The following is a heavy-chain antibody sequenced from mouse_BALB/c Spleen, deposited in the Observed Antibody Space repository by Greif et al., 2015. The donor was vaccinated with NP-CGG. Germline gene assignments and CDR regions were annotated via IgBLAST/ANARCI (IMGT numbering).Heavy chain of an antibody. J-gene: IGHJ4*01. CDR1: GYSFTSYW. CDR3: ARRYGYGDAMDY. CDR2: IHPTNSET. Sequence: VQLVESGAELVRPGASVKLSCKASGYSFTSYWMNWVKQRPGQGLEWIGMIHPTNSETRLNQKFKDKATLTVDKSSSTAYMQLSSPTSEDSAVYYCARRYGYGDAMDYWGQGTSVTVSS. V-gene: IGHV1-61*01. D-gene: IGHD1-2*01.